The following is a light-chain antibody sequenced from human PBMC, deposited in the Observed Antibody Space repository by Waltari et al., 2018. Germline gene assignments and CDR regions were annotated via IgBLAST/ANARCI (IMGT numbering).Light chain of an antibody. CDR2: EVS. CDR1: SSDIGTYNY. V-gene: IGLV2-14*01. Sequence: QSALTQPASVSGSPGQSITISCTGTSSDIGTYNYVSWYQQHPVKAPRLIIYEVSSLPSEISNRFSGSKSGNTASLTISGLQAEDESDYYCSSYTTSSTRIFGGGTKLTV. J-gene: IGLJ2*01. CDR3: SSYTTSSTRI.